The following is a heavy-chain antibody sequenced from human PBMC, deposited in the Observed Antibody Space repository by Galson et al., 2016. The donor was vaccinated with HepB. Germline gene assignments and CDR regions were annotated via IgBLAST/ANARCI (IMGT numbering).Heavy chain of an antibody. J-gene: IGHJ4*02. CDR3: ARSNSRDYYYYYFDY. Sequence: LSLTCAVSGGSIATSNWWSWVRQPPGKGLEWIGEIYHSGITNYNPYLKSRVTISVDKSKNQFSLKLSSVTAADTAVYYCARSNSRDYYYYYFDYWGQGTLVTVSS. D-gene: IGHD2-21*02. CDR1: GGSIATSNW. V-gene: IGHV4-4*02. CDR2: IYHSGIT.